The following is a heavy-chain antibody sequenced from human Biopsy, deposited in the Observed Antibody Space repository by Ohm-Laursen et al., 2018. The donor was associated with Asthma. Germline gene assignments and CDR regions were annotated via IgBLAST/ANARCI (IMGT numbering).Heavy chain of an antibody. CDR3: ARTYYDFLTGQVNDAFAL. D-gene: IGHD3-9*01. CDR2: INAGSGNT. V-gene: IGHV1-3*01. J-gene: IGHJ3*01. CDR1: GYTFINYA. Sequence: ATVKISCKVSGYTFINYAIHWVRQAPGQRLEWMGWINAGSGNTKYSQKVQGRVTITRDTSASTAYMDLRSLRSEDTAMYYCARTYYDFLTGQVNDAFALWGQGTMVTVSS.